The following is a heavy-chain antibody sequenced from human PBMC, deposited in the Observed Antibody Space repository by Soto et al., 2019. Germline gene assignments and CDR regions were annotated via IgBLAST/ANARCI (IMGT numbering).Heavy chain of an antibody. D-gene: IGHD3-9*01. CDR2: IVVASGIT. V-gene: IGHV1-58*01. Sequence: QMQLVQSGPEVKKPGTSVKVSCRTSGFTFTSSAVQWVQQTRGQRLEWIGWIVVASGITHYAQKFQERVTFTRNMSTSTVYMELSSLRSEDTAVYYCAAAVPFLTVKAGHYWGHGTLVTVSS. CDR1: GFTFTSSA. CDR3: AAAVPFLTVKAGHY. J-gene: IGHJ4*01.